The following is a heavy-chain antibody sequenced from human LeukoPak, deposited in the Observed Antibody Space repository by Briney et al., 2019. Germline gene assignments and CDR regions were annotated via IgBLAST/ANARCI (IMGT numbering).Heavy chain of an antibody. J-gene: IGHJ4*02. V-gene: IGHV1-46*01. CDR3: ARESHDVLQYVGGH. CDR2: INCSSGRT. Sequence: ASVKVSCKAFGYSFTTYYMHWVRQAPGQGLEWMGIINCSSGRTNYAQKFQGRVTMTRDTSTSTVFVELSSLRSEDTAVYYCARESHDVLQYVGGHWGQGTLVTVSS. CDR1: GYSFTTYY. D-gene: IGHD3-9*01.